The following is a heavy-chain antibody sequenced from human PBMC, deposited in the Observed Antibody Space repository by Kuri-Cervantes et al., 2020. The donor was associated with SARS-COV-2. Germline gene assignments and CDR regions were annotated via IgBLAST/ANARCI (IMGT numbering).Heavy chain of an antibody. Sequence: GESLKISCAASGFTFSSYDMHWVRQATGKGLEWVSAIGTAGDTYYPGSVKGRFTISRDNSKNTLYLQMNSLRAGDTAVYYCAKGGLDSGWGYWGQGTLVTVSS. CDR3: AKGGLDSGWGY. D-gene: IGHD6-19*01. J-gene: IGHJ4*02. CDR1: GFTFSSYD. V-gene: IGHV3-13*04. CDR2: IGTAGDT.